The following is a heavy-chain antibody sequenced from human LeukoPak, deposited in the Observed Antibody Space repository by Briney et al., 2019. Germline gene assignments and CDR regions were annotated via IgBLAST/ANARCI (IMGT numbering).Heavy chain of an antibody. Sequence: ASVKVSCKASGGTFSSYATSWVRQAPGQGLEWMGGIIPIFGTANYAQKFQGRVTITADESTSTAYMELSSLRSEDAAVYYCAREGGDGEIAFDIWGQGTMVTVSS. CDR2: IIPIFGTA. D-gene: IGHD3-10*01. CDR3: AREGGDGEIAFDI. J-gene: IGHJ3*02. V-gene: IGHV1-69*13. CDR1: GGTFSSYA.